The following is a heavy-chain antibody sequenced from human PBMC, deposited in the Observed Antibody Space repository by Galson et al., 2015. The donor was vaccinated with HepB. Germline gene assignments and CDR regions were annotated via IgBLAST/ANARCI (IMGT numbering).Heavy chain of an antibody. CDR2: TYYRAKWYS. J-gene: IGHJ6*02. D-gene: IGHD1-14*01. CDR1: GDSVSNNNAA. Sequence: CAISGDSVSNNNAAWYWIRQSPSRGLEWLGRTYYRAKWYSDYAESMRCRITISVDASKNQFSLHLKSVTPEDTAVYYCARVGGTIYFHGMDVWGQGTTVTVSS. V-gene: IGHV6-1*01. CDR3: ARVGGTIYFHGMDV.